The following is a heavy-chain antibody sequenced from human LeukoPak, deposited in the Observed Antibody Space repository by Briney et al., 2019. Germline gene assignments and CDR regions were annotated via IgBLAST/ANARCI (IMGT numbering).Heavy chain of an antibody. CDR3: AKSGLNRFDY. V-gene: IGHV3-48*04. Sequence: PGGSLRLSCAASRFTFSNYSMNWVRQAPGKGLEWVSYISSRSRTIYYADSVKGRFTISRDNAKNSLYLQMNSLRAEDTAVYYCAKSGLNRFDYWGQGTLVTVSS. CDR1: RFTFSNYS. J-gene: IGHJ4*02. CDR2: ISSRSRTI. D-gene: IGHD2-15*01.